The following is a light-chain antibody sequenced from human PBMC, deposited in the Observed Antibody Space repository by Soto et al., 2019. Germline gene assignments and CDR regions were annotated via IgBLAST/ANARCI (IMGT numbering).Light chain of an antibody. J-gene: IGKJ1*01. CDR1: QSISSW. V-gene: IGKV1-5*03. CDR2: KES. Sequence: DIQMTQSPSTLSASVGDRVTITCRASQSISSWLALYQQKPGKAPKLQLYKESRLKSGVPLRFCGSGFGTEFTLTISILQPDDVATYYFQQYNSYSTFGQGTKVEIK. CDR3: QQYNSYST.